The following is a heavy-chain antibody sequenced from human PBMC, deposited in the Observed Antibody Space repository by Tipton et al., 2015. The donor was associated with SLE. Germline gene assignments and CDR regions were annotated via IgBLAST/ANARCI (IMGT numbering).Heavy chain of an antibody. CDR2: IYPGDSDT. V-gene: IGHV5-51*01. CDR3: ARQGCGHCWCDY. CDR1: GYTFTSYW. Sequence: QLVQSGAEMKKPGESLKISCKGSGYTFTSYWIGWVRQMPGKGLEWMGIIYPGDSDTTYSPSFQGQVTISADKSTNTAYLQCGSLKASDTAIYYCARQGCGHCWCDYWRQGTLITVSS. D-gene: IGHD2-8*02. J-gene: IGHJ4*02.